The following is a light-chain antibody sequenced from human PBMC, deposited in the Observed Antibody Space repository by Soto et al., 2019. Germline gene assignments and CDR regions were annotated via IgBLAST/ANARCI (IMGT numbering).Light chain of an antibody. J-gene: IGKJ2*01. Sequence: DIQLTQSPSFLSASVGYRVTITCRASQGISSYLAWYQQKPGKAPKLLIYAASTLQSGVPSRFSGSGSGTEFTLTISSLQPEDFATYDCQQLNSYPRTFGQGTKLEIK. CDR3: QQLNSYPRT. V-gene: IGKV1-9*01. CDR1: QGISSY. CDR2: AAS.